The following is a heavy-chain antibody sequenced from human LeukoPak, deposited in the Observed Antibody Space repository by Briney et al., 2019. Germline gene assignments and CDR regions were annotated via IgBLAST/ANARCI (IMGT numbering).Heavy chain of an antibody. D-gene: IGHD3-9*01. CDR2: IYYSGST. CDR3: ATRTVLRYFDWLSPRGFDY. Sequence: SETLSLTCTVSGGSVSSGSYYWSWIRQPLGKGLEWIGYIYYSGSTNYNPSLKSRVTISVDTSKNQFSLKLSSVTAADTAVYYCATRTVLRYFDWLSPRGFDYWGQGTLVTVSS. CDR1: GGSVSSGSYY. V-gene: IGHV4-61*01. J-gene: IGHJ4*02.